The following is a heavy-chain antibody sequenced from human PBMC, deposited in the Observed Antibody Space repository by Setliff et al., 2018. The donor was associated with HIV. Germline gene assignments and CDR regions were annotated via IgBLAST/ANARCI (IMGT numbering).Heavy chain of an antibody. CDR1: GTSFTNYW. CDR2: IYPRDSDT. D-gene: IGHD3-3*01. J-gene: IGHJ5*01. Sequence: GESLKISCKGSGTSFTNYWIGWVRQLPGKGLEWMGIIYPRDSDTRYSPSFQGQVTISADKSIRTAYLQLTSLKASDTAMYYCARQPTDKSGYKNWFDSWGQGTLVTVSS. V-gene: IGHV5-51*01. CDR3: ARQPTDKSGYKNWFDS.